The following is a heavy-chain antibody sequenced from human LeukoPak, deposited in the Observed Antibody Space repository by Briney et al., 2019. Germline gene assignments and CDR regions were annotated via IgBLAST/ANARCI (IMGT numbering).Heavy chain of an antibody. CDR2: VGDSGGST. Sequence: GGSLRLSCEASGFTFSYYAMSWVRQSPGKGQEWLSTVGDSGGSTFYADSVRGRFTISRDNSMNMLYLQMNSLRAEDTALYYCAKDVYSSGTGGYFDSWSQGALVTVSS. V-gene: IGHV3-23*01. CDR3: AKDVYSSGTGGYFDS. D-gene: IGHD6-19*01. CDR1: GFTFSYYA. J-gene: IGHJ4*02.